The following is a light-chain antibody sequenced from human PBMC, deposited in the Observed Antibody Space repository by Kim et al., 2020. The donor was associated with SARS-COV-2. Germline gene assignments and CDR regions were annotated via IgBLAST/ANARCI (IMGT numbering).Light chain of an antibody. CDR2: RNE. Sequence: GHRVTSSWSRSNSNIGTNYLYWYQQFPGTAPKLLIYRNEQRPSGVPDRFSGSKSGTSASLAISGLRSEDEADYYCAAWDDGLSGYVFGTGTKVTVL. CDR1: NSNIGTNY. CDR3: AAWDDGLSGYV. J-gene: IGLJ1*01. V-gene: IGLV1-47*01.